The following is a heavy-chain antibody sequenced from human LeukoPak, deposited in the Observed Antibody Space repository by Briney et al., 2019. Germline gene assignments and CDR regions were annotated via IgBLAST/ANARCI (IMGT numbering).Heavy chain of an antibody. CDR1: GFAFGDFA. CDR3: SRNGLVDFDY. CDR2: IRRRAYGGAA. J-gene: IGHJ4*02. Sequence: GGSLRLSCTTSGFAFGDFAMGWVRQPAGKGLEWVGFIRRRAYGGAAEYAASVKGRFIISRDDSKGIAYLQMNSLKTEDTAVYYCSRNGLVDFDYWGQGSRVIVSP. V-gene: IGHV3-49*04.